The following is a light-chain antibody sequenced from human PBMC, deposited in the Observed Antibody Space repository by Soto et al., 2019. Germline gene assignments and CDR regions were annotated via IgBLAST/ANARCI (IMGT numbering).Light chain of an antibody. J-gene: IGKJ4*01. CDR3: QQYNTAPLT. CDR1: QRLSDW. CDR2: KAS. V-gene: IGKV1-5*03. Sequence: DIQMTQSPSTLSAFVGDRVTITCRAGQRLSDWLAWYQQKPGEAPKLLIYKASTLQSGVPSRFSGSGSGTEFTLTISSLQPDDFAIYYCQQYNTAPLTFGGGTKVEI.